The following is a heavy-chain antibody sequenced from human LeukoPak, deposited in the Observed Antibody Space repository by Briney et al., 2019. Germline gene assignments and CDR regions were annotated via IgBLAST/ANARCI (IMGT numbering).Heavy chain of an antibody. CDR1: GYTFTIYY. CDR3: ARDRSGGYSGQGLDY. J-gene: IGHJ4*02. Sequence: ASVTVSFKASGYTFTIYYMHWVRQAPGQGLEWMGIINPSGGSTSYAQKFQGRVTMTRDTSTSTVYMELSSLRSEDTAVYYCARDRSGGYSGQGLDYWGQGTLVTVSS. D-gene: IGHD5-12*01. V-gene: IGHV1-46*01. CDR2: INPSGGST.